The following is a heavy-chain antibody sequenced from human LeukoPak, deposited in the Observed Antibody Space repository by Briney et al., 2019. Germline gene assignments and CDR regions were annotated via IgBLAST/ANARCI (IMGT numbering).Heavy chain of an antibody. D-gene: IGHD2-2*01. CDR1: GFTFSDFG. J-gene: IGHJ5*02. Sequence: GRSLRLSCAASGFTFSDFGMHWVRQAPGKGLEWVAVISYDGSNKYYADSVKGRFTISRDNSKNTLYLQMNSLRAEDTAVYYCAKDGLRLGYCSSTSCYADWFDPWGQGTLVTVSS. CDR3: AKDGLRLGYCSSTSCYADWFDP. CDR2: ISYDGSNK. V-gene: IGHV3-30*18.